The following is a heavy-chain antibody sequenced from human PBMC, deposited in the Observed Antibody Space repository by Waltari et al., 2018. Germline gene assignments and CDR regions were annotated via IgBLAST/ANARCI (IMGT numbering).Heavy chain of an antibody. CDR1: GFTFSSYG. J-gene: IGHJ4*02. CDR2: ISGSGTTI. V-gene: IGHV3-48*03. CDR3: ARRFDS. Sequence: EVKLVESGGGLVQPGGSLRLSCAASGFTFSSYGMNWVRQAPGKGLEWISYISGSGTTIYYADSVKGRFTISRDDAENSLYLQMNSLRAEDTALYYCARRFDSWGQGTRVTVSS.